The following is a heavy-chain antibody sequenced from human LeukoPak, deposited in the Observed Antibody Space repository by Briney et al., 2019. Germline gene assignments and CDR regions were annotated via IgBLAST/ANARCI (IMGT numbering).Heavy chain of an antibody. CDR2: IYYSGST. CDR3: ARDFYYDILTRYQEGADY. D-gene: IGHD3-9*01. Sequence: SETLSLTCTVSGGSISTYFWSWIRQPPGKGLERIGYIYYSGSTNYNPFLKSRVTISVDTSKNQFSLKLSSVTAADTAVYYCARDFYYDILTRYQEGADYWGQGTLVTVSS. CDR1: GGSISTYF. J-gene: IGHJ4*02. V-gene: IGHV4-59*01.